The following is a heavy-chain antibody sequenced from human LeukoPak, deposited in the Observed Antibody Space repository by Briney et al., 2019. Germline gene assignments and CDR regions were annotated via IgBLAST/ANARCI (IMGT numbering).Heavy chain of an antibody. D-gene: IGHD3-22*01. CDR2: IYHNGST. Sequence: KPSETLSLTCAVSGGSISSSNWWSWVRQPPGKGLEWIGEIYHNGSTNYNPSLKSRVTISVDKSKNQFSLKLSSVTAADTAVYYCARDHDSSGYYYGDYWGQGTLVTVSS. J-gene: IGHJ4*02. V-gene: IGHV4-4*02. CDR1: GGSISSSNW. CDR3: ARDHDSSGYYYGDY.